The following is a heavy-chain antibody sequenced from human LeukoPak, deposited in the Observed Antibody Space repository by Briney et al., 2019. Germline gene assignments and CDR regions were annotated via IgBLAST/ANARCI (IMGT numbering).Heavy chain of an antibody. D-gene: IGHD3-16*01. Sequence: ASVKVSCKASGYTFAGYYMHWVRQAPGQGLEWMGWINPKIGGTNYAQKFQGRVTMTRDTSISTAYMELSRLRSDDTAVYYCAREIGWGSSLENWGQETLATASS. CDR2: INPKIGGT. V-gene: IGHV1-2*02. CDR1: GYTFAGYY. CDR3: AREIGWGSSLEN. J-gene: IGHJ4*02.